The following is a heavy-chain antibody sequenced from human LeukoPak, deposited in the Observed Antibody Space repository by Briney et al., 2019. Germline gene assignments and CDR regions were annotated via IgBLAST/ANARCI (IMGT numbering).Heavy chain of an antibody. CDR2: IYYSGTT. CDR1: SGIATTYH. CDR3: ARQIGQRLWSFDI. D-gene: IGHD6-25*01. V-gene: IGHV4-59*04. J-gene: IGHJ3*02. Sequence: SETLSLTCTVSSGIATTYHWAWIRQSPGKGLEWIGTIYYSGTTHYNPSLQSRLTMFVDISKKQFSLKLTSVTAADTSTYYCARQIGQRLWSFDIWGLGTVVSVSS.